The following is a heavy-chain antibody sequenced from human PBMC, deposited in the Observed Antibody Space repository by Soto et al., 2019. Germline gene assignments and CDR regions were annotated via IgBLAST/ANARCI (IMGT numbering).Heavy chain of an antibody. J-gene: IGHJ4*02. CDR3: ARPTMTRTLSRDY. V-gene: IGHV3-74*01. D-gene: IGHD3-22*01. CDR1: GFTFSRYW. Sequence: EVQLVESGGGLVQPGGSLRLSCAASGFTFSRYWMHWVRQAPGKGLVWVSRINSDGSSISYADSVKGRFTISRDNAKNTLYLHMNSLRAEDTAVYYCARPTMTRTLSRDYWGQGTLVTVSS. CDR2: INSDGSSI.